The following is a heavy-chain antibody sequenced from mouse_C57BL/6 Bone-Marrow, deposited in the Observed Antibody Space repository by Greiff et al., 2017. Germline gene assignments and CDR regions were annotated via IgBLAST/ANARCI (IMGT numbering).Heavy chain of an antibody. J-gene: IGHJ2*01. CDR1: GFTFSSYT. Sequence: EVTVVESGGGLVKPGGSLKLSCAASGFTFSSYTMSWVRQPPEKRLEWVATISGGGGNTYYPDSVKGRFTISRDKAKNTLYLQVSSLRSEDTALYYCAVPRGYWGQGTTLTVSS. CDR2: ISGGGGNT. D-gene: IGHD5-1*01. V-gene: IGHV5-9*01. CDR3: AVPRGY.